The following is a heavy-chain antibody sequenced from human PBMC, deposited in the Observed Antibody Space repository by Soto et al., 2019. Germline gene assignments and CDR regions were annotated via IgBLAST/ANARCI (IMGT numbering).Heavy chain of an antibody. J-gene: IGHJ4*02. D-gene: IGHD3-16*02. CDR2: IKQDGSEK. Sequence: GGSLRLSCAASGFTFSSYWMSWVRQAPGKGLEWVANIKQDGSEKYYVDSVKGRFTISRDNAKNSLYLQMNSLRAEDTAVYYCARDVNSYDYIWGSYRPSRFDYWGQGTLVTVSS. CDR1: GFTFSSYW. CDR3: ARDVNSYDYIWGSYRPSRFDY. V-gene: IGHV3-7*01.